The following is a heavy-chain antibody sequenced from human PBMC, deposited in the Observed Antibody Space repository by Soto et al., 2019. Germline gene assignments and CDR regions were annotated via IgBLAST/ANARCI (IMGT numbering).Heavy chain of an antibody. CDR3: ARGLSGYYGFDY. D-gene: IGHD5-12*01. CDR1: GFTFSSYW. Sequence: EVQLVESGGGLVQFGGSLRLSCAASGFTFSSYWMHWVRQVPGKGLVWVSRIKGDGTNTGYADSVKGRFTISRDYVKNTLYLQMNSLRAEDTAVYYCARGLSGYYGFDYWGQGTLVTVSS. V-gene: IGHV3-74*01. CDR2: IKGDGTNT. J-gene: IGHJ4*02.